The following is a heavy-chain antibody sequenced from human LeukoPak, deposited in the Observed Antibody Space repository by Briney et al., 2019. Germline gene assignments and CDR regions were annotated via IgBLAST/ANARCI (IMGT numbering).Heavy chain of an antibody. V-gene: IGHV1-18*01. D-gene: IGHD2-2*02. CDR1: GYTFTNYG. J-gene: IGHJ5*02. CDR2: ISGYNGNT. Sequence: ASVKVSCKASGYTFTNYGITWVRQAPGQGLEWMGWISGYNGNTNYAQKFQGRVTMTTDTSTSTAYMELRSLRSDDTAVYYCARAQAATAITWGQGTLVTVSS. CDR3: ARAQAATAIT.